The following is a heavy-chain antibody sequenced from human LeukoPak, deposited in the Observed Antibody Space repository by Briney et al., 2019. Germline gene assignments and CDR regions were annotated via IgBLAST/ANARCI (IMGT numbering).Heavy chain of an antibody. V-gene: IGHV3-11*01. D-gene: IGHD1-1*01. CDR3: ARGGTVHYYYMDV. J-gene: IGHJ6*03. Sequence: PSESLRLSCAASGFTFSDYYMSWIRQAPGKGLEWVSYINSSGSTIYNADPESGGSTSSKATAKHSLYLQLTGMAAEATAVYCCARGGTVHYYYMDVWGKGTTVTVSS. CDR2: INSSGSTI. CDR1: GFTFSDYY.